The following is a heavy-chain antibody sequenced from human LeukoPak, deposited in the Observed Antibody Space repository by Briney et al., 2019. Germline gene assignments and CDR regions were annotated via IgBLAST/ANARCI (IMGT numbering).Heavy chain of an antibody. CDR3: ARHADKAAAGAVDY. D-gene: IGHD6-13*01. V-gene: IGHV4-59*08. J-gene: IGHJ4*02. Sequence: PSETLSLTCTVSGGSISSYYWSWIRQPPGKGLEWIGYIYYSGSTNYNPSLKSRVTISVDTSKNQFSLKLSSVTAADTAVYHCARHADKAAAGAVDYWGQGTLVTVSS. CDR1: GGSISSYY. CDR2: IYYSGST.